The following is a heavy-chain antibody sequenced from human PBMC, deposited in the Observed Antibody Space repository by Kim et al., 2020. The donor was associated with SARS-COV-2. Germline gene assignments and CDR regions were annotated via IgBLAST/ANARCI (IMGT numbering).Heavy chain of an antibody. V-gene: IGHV7-4-1*02. CDR2: INTNTGNP. D-gene: IGHD3-10*01. J-gene: IGHJ5*02. CDR1: GYTFTSYA. Sequence: ASVKVSCKASGYTFTSYAMNWVRQAPGQGLEWMGWINTNTGNPTYAQGFTGRFVFSLDTSVSTAYLQISSLKAEDTAVYYCARDNKPPPSGSYYNKVYNWFDPWGQGTLVTVSS. CDR3: ARDNKPPPSGSYYNKVYNWFDP.